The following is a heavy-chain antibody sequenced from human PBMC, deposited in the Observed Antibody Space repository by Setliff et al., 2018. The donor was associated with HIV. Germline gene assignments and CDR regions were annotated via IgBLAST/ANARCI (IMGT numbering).Heavy chain of an antibody. D-gene: IGHD4-17*01. J-gene: IGHJ2*01. CDR2: IHTSGST. Sequence: SETRPSPALSLVAPSPVGVTTGAGSASPGKGLEWIGHIHTSGSTNYNPSLKSRVAISVDTSHNQFSLRLRSVTAADTAVYYCARGRELMTTAPYWYFDLWGRGTLVTVSS. CDR3: ARGRELMTTAPYWYFDL. V-gene: IGHV4-39*01. CDR1: VAPSPVGVTT.